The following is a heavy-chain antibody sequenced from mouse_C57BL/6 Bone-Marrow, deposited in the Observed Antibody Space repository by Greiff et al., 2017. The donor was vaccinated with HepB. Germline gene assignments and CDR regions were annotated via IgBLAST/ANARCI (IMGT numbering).Heavy chain of an antibody. CDR3: ARASTTVVTWYFDV. CDR2: SRNKANDYTT. D-gene: IGHD1-1*01. V-gene: IGHV7-1*01. CDR1: GFTFSDFY. Sequence: EVQLQESGGGLVQSGRSLRLSCATSGFTFSDFYMEWVRQAPGKGLEWIAASRNKANDYTTEYSASVKGRFIVSRDTSQSILYLQMNALRAEDTAIYYCARASTTVVTWYFDVWGTGTTVTVSS. J-gene: IGHJ1*03.